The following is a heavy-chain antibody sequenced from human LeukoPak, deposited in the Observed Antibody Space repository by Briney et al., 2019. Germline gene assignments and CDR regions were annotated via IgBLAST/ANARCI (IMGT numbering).Heavy chain of an antibody. CDR3: ARDGGQRLVFATKMYKWFDP. CDR1: GFTFSSYA. D-gene: IGHD6-13*01. J-gene: IGHJ5*02. Sequence: PGGSLRLSCAASGFTFSSYAMSWVRQAPGKGLEWVSAISGSGGSTYYADSVKGRFTISRDNSKSTLYLQMNSLTTEDTAVYYCARDGGQRLVFATKMYKWFDPWGQGTLVTVSS. CDR2: ISGSGGST. V-gene: IGHV3-23*01.